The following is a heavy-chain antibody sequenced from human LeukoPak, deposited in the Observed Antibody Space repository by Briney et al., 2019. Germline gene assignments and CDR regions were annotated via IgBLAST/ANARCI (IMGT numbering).Heavy chain of an antibody. CDR2: IKQDGSEK. V-gene: IGHV3-7*01. CDR1: GFTFSSYW. J-gene: IGHJ4*02. CDR3: ARVIRDFWSGYYFDY. Sequence: PGGSLRLSCAASGFTFSSYWMSWVRQAPGKGLEWVASIKQDGSEKYYVDSVKGRFTISRDNAKNSLYLQMNSLRAEDTAVYYCARVIRDFWSGYYFDYWGQGTLVTVSS. D-gene: IGHD3-3*01.